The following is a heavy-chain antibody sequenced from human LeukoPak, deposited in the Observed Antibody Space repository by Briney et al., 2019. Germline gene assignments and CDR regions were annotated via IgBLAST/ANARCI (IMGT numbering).Heavy chain of an antibody. CDR2: IHSDGSTT. Sequence: GGSLRLSCAASGFTFSSYWMYWVRQAPGKGLVWVSRIHSDGSTTSYADSVKGRFTISRDNAKNTLYLQMKSLRAEDTAVYYCVRDRGGLPIVYWGQGSLVTVSS. CDR3: VRDRGGLPIVY. D-gene: IGHD3-10*01. J-gene: IGHJ4*02. V-gene: IGHV3-74*01. CDR1: GFTFSSYW.